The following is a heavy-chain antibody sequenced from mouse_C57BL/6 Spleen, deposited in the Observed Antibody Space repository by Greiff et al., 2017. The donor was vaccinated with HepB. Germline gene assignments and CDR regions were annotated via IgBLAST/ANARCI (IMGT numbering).Heavy chain of an antibody. CDR2: INPGSGGT. V-gene: IGHV1-54*01. CDR3: ARQALYDYDDYAMDY. Sequence: VQLQQSGAELVRPGTSVKVSCKASGYAFTNYLIEWVKQRPGQGLEWIGVINPGSGGTNYNEKFKGKATLTADKSSSTAYMQLSSRTSEDSAVYCCARQALYDYDDYAMDYWGQGTSVTVSS. CDR1: GYAFTNYL. D-gene: IGHD2-4*01. J-gene: IGHJ4*01.